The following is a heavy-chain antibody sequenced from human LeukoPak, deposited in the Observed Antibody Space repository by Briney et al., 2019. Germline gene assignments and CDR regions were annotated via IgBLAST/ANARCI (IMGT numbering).Heavy chain of an antibody. CDR2: IDPSDSYT. D-gene: IGHD6-19*01. CDR1: GYIFTSYW. J-gene: IGHJ4*02. CDR3: ARRVAVAGYYFDY. V-gene: IGHV5-10-1*01. Sequence: GESLKISCKASGYIFTSYWIVWVRQMPGKGLEWMGRIDPSDSYTNYSPSFQGHVTISADKSISTAYLQWSSLKASDTAMYYCARRVAVAGYYFDYWGQGTLVTVSS.